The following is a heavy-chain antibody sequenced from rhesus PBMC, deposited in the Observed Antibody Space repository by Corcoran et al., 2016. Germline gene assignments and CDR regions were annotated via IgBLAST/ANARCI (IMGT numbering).Heavy chain of an antibody. Sequence: QVQLQESGPAVVKPSETLSLTCAVSGGSISSSNWWSWILQSPGQGLEWIGGIYGSGGSTDYNPSLKSRVTISIDTSKNQFYLKLSSVTDADTAVYYCAREYSKYGGYFEFWGQGALVTVSS. V-gene: IGHV4-93*01. CDR2: IYGSGGST. J-gene: IGHJ1*01. CDR1: GGSISSSNW. D-gene: IGHD4-23*01. CDR3: AREYSKYGGYFEF.